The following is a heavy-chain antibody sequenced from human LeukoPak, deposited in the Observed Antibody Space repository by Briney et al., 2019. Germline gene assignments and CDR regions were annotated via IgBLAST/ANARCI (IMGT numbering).Heavy chain of an antibody. CDR1: GYTFTSYA. J-gene: IGHJ6*03. CDR3: ARVAVAKPYYYYYYMDV. Sequence: ASVTVSCKASGYTFTSYAMNWVRQAPGQGLAWMGWINTNTGNPTYAQGFTGRFVFSLDPSVSTAYLQLSSLKAEDTAVYYCARVAVAKPYYYYYYMDVWGKGTTVTVSS. V-gene: IGHV7-4-1*02. D-gene: IGHD6-19*01. CDR2: INTNTGNP.